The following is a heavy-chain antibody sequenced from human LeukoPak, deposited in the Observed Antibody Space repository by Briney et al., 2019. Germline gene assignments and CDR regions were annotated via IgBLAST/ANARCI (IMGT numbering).Heavy chain of an antibody. V-gene: IGHV4-34*01. CDR1: GGSFSGYY. D-gene: IGHD3-9*01. CDR3: ARLYDILTPFDP. J-gene: IGHJ5*02. Sequence: SETLPLTCAVYGGSFSGYYWSWIRQPPGKGLEWIGEINHSGSTNYNPSLKSRVTISVDTSKNQFSLKLSSVTAADTAVYYCARLYDILTPFDPWGQGTLVTVSS. CDR2: INHSGST.